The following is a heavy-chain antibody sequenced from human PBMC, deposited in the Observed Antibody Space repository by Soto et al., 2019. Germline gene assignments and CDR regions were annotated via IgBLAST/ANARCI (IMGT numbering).Heavy chain of an antibody. CDR1: GYTFTDYY. D-gene: IGHD3-10*01. V-gene: IGHV1-2*02. CDR3: ASEGKFSYGMDV. J-gene: IGHJ6*02. CDR2: INPKSRGT. Sequence: ASVNVSCKASGYTFTDYYMHWVRQGQGQGLEWMGWINPKSRGTHYAQKFQGRVSMTRDTSISTAYMERSRLRSDDTAVYYCASEGKFSYGMDVWGQGTNVNVSS.